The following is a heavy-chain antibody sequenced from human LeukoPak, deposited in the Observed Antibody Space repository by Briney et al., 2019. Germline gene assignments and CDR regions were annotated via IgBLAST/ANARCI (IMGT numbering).Heavy chain of an antibody. V-gene: IGHV3-43*02. CDR1: GFTFDDYA. D-gene: IGHD3-22*01. CDR2: IGGDGGST. CDR3: VKEPHYYDRSGYF. Sequence: PGGSLRLSCAASGFTFDDYAMDWVRQAPGKGLEWVSLIGGDGGSTYYADSVKGRFTVSRDNSKNSLFLQMKSLRTDDTALYYCVKEPHYYDRSGYFWCQGTLVTVSS. J-gene: IGHJ4*02.